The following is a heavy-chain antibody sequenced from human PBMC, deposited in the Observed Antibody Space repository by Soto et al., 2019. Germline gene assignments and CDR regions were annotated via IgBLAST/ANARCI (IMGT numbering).Heavy chain of an antibody. V-gene: IGHV4-59*08. D-gene: IGHD3-10*01. CDR1: GGSISSYY. J-gene: IGHJ5*02. CDR3: ARQVAKDYYGSGSYYNAYLNWVDP. CDR2: IYYSGST. Sequence: PSETLSLTCTVSGGSISSYYWSWIRQPPGKGLEWIGYIYYSGSTNYNPSLKSRVTISVDTSKNQFSLKLSSVTAADTAVYYCARQVAKDYYGSGSYYNAYLNWVDPWGQGTLVTVS.